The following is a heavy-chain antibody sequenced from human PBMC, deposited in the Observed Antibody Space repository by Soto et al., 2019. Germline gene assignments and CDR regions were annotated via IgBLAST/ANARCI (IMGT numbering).Heavy chain of an antibody. V-gene: IGHV4-30-4*01. J-gene: IGHJ4*02. Sequence: QVQLQESGPGLVKPSQTLSLTCTVSGGSLSSGNYYWSWLRQPPGKGLEWIGFISYSGTTHDSASLRSRVSISVDTAKKQFSLDLSAVTAADTAVYYCATMGTPVTGLYYFDYGGQGTLVTVSP. CDR2: ISYSGTT. D-gene: IGHD4-17*01. CDR1: GGSLSSGNYY. CDR3: ATMGTPVTGLYYFDY.